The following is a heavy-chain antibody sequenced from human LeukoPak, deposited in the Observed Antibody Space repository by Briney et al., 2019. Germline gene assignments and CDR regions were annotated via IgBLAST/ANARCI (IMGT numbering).Heavy chain of an antibody. V-gene: IGHV1-8*01. CDR1: GYTFTSYD. CDR3: AREMRGGYCSSTSCYMEEDY. D-gene: IGHD2-2*02. Sequence: ASVKVSCKASGYTFTSYDINWVRQATGQGLEWMGWMSPNSGNTGYAQKCQGRVTMTRNTSISTAYMELSSLRSEGTAVYYCAREMRGGYCSSTSCYMEEDYWGQGTLVTVSS. CDR2: MSPNSGNT. J-gene: IGHJ4*02.